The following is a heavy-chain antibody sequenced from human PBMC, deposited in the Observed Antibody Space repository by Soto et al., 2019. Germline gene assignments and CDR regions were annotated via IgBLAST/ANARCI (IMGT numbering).Heavy chain of an antibody. Sequence: EVQLVESGGGLVKPGGSLRLSCAASGFTFRTYTMNWVRQAPGKGLEWVSSISSSSSYIYYADSVKGRFTISRDNAKNSLYQQMNSLRVDDTALYYSATEYSGYDLRGFDYWGQGPLVTVSS. D-gene: IGHD5-12*01. CDR2: ISSSSSYI. V-gene: IGHV3-21*01. J-gene: IGHJ4*02. CDR3: ATEYSGYDLRGFDY. CDR1: GFTFRTYT.